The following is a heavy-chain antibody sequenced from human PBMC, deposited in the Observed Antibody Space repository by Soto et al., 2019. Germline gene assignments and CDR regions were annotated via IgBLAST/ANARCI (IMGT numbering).Heavy chain of an antibody. CDR3: ARVPIPAANYSYYYGMDV. CDR2: INPNSGGT. V-gene: IGHV1-2*02. D-gene: IGHD2-2*01. Sequence: ASVKVSCKASGYTFTGYYMHWVRQAPGQGLEWMGWINPNSGGTNYAQKFQGRVTMTRDTSISTAYMELSRLRSDDTAVYYCARVPIPAANYSYYYGMDVWGQGTTVTVSS. J-gene: IGHJ6*02. CDR1: GYTFTGYY.